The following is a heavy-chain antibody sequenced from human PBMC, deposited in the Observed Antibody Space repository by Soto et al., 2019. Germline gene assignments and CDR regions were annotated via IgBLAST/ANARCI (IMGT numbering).Heavy chain of an antibody. J-gene: IGHJ3*02. CDR1: GGSISSYY. D-gene: IGHD2-15*01. CDR3: AVVAATPRAFDI. V-gene: IGHV4-59*01. CDR2: IYYSGST. Sequence: SETLSLTCTVSGGSISSYYWSWIRQPPGKGLEWIGYIYYSGSTNYNPSLKSRVTISVDTSKNQFSLKLSSVTAADTAVYYCAVVAATPRAFDIWGQGTMVTVPS.